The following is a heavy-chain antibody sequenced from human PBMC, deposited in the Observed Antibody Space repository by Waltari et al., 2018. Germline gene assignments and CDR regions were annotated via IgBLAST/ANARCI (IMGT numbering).Heavy chain of an antibody. D-gene: IGHD3-9*01. CDR2: ISWNSGSL. CDR1: GFTFDDYA. V-gene: IGHV3-9*01. Sequence: EVQLVESGGGLVQPGRSLRLSCAASGFTFDDYAMHWVRQAPGKGLEWVSGISWNSGSLGYADSVKGRFTISRDNAQNALDLKMNSLRAEDTALYYCAKATAYDILTGYPFDYWGQGTLVTVSS. J-gene: IGHJ4*02. CDR3: AKATAYDILTGYPFDY.